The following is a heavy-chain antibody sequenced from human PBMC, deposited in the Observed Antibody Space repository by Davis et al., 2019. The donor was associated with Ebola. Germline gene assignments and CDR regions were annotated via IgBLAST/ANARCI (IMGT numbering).Heavy chain of an antibody. V-gene: IGHV4-4*07. CDR1: GGSISSYY. J-gene: IGHJ5*02. CDR3: ANSVYDSGWYRWFDP. CDR2: IYTSGST. D-gene: IGHD6-19*01. Sequence: PSETLSLTCTVSGGSISSYYWSWIRQPAGKGLEWIGRIYTSGSTNYNPSLKSRVTISVDTSKNQVSLKLTSVTAADTAVYYCANSVYDSGWYRWFDPWGQGSLVTVSS.